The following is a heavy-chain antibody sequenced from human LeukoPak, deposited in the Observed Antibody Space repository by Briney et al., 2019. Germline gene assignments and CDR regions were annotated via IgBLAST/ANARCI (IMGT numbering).Heavy chain of an antibody. CDR1: RFTFRNFA. CDR2: ISGSGIST. J-gene: IGHJ4*02. V-gene: IGHV3-23*01. D-gene: IGHD3-9*01. CDR3: VKGDNDILTGYYNSFDY. Sequence: SGGSLRLSCAASRFTFRNFAMSWVRQAPGKGLEWVSTISGSGISTYYADSVKGRFTISRDNSRDTLYLQMSSLRAEDTALYYCVKGDNDILTGYYNSFDYWGQGTLVTVSS.